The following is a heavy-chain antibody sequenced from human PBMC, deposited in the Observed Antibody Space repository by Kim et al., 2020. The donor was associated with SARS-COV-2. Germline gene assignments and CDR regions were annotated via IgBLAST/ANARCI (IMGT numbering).Heavy chain of an antibody. J-gene: IGHJ6*01. CDR1: GGSFSGYY. D-gene: IGHD6-13*01. V-gene: IGHV4-34*01. Sequence: SETLSLTCAVYGGSFSGYYWSWIRQPPGKGLEWIGEINHSGSTNYNPSLKSRVTISVDTSKNQFSLKLSSVTAADTAVYYCARGLITPGYSSRWYLLYY. CDR2: INHSGST. CDR3: ARGLITPGYSSRWYLLYY.